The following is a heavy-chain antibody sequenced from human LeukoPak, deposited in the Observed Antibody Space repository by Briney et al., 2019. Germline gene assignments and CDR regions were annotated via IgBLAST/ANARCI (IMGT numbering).Heavy chain of an antibody. D-gene: IGHD1-14*01. V-gene: IGHV1-8*01. CDR1: GYTFTSYD. CDR3: ARSPDQGAFDI. Sequence: EASVKVSCKASGYTFTSYDINWVRQATGQGLEWMGWMNPNSGNTGYAQKFQGRVTMTRNTSISTAYMELSSLRSEDAAVYYCARSPDQGAFDIWGQGTMVSVSS. CDR2: MNPNSGNT. J-gene: IGHJ3*02.